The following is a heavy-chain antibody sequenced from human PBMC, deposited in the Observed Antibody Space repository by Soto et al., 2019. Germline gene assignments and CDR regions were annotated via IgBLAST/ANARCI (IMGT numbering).Heavy chain of an antibody. V-gene: IGHV4-31*03. CDR1: GGSISSGGYY. CDR3: AREPYSSPPAPDY. J-gene: IGHJ4*02. Sequence: PSETLSLTCTVSGGSISSGGYYWSWIRQHPGKGLEWIGYIYYSGSTYYNPSLKSRVTISVDTSKNQFSLKLSSVTAADTAVYYCAREPYSSPPAPDYWGQGTLVTVSS. D-gene: IGHD6-13*01. CDR2: IYYSGST.